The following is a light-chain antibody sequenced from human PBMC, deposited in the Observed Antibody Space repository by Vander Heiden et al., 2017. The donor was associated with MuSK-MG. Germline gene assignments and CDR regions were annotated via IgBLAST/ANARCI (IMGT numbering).Light chain of an antibody. V-gene: IGKV3-11*01. CDR1: QSVSSY. CDR3: QQRSNWPLLT. CDR2: DAS. Sequence: EMVLPQPPATLSLSPGERATLSCRASQSVSSYLAWYQQKPGQAPRLLIYDASNRATGIPARFSGSGSGTDFTLTISSREPEDFAVYYCQQRSNWPLLTFGGGTKVEIK. J-gene: IGKJ4*01.